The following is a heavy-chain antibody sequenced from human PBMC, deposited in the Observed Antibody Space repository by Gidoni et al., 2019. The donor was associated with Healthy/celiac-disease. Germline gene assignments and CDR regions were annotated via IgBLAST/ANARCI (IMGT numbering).Heavy chain of an antibody. D-gene: IGHD3-22*01. Sequence: QVQLVESGGGVVQPGRSLRLSCAASGFTFSSYGMHWVRQAPGKGLEWVAVISYDGSNKYYADSVKGRFTISRDNSKNTLYLQMNSLRAEDTAVYYCAKDFDYYDSSGYWPDYWGQGTLVTVSS. J-gene: IGHJ4*02. CDR3: AKDFDYYDSSGYWPDY. CDR1: GFTFSSYG. V-gene: IGHV3-30*18. CDR2: ISYDGSNK.